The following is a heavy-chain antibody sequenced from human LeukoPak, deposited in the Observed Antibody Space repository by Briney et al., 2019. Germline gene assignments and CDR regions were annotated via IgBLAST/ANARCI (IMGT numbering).Heavy chain of an antibody. V-gene: IGHV7-4-1*02. CDR3: ASAPNWAFDY. CDR2: INTITGNP. CDR1: GYTFTSYA. D-gene: IGHD7-27*01. Sequence: ASVKVSCKASGYTFTSYAMNWVRQAPGQGLEWMGWINTITGNPTYAQAFTGRFVFSLDTSVSTAYLQINSLKAEDTAVYYCASAPNWAFDYWGQGTLVTVSS. J-gene: IGHJ4*02.